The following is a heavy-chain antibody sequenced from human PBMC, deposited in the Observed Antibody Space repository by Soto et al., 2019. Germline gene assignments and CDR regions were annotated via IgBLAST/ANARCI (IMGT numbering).Heavy chain of an antibody. CDR3: ANGHGNYCYYGMYV. Sequence: QVQLVQSGSEVKTPGSSVKVSCKTSGGTLSSFAISWVRQAPGQGLEWVGTFIPVVAMAKYGQKFQGRVTITADQSTNTMFMELSSLRYDDTAMYYGANGHGNYCYYGMYVWGQGTTVTFSS. V-gene: IGHV1-69*04. CDR1: GGTLSSFA. J-gene: IGHJ6*02. CDR2: FIPVVAMA. D-gene: IGHD2-8*01.